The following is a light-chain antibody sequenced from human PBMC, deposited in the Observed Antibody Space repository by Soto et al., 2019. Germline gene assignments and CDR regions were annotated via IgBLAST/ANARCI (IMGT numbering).Light chain of an antibody. CDR3: SSYTSSSDAV. Sequence: QSVLTQPASVSGSPGQSITISCTGTSSDVGGYNYVSWYQQHPGKAPKLMIYDVSNRPSGVSIRFSGSKSGNTASLTISWLQAEDEADYYCSSYTSSSDAVFGGGTQLTVL. V-gene: IGLV2-14*01. J-gene: IGLJ7*01. CDR1: SSDVGGYNY. CDR2: DVS.